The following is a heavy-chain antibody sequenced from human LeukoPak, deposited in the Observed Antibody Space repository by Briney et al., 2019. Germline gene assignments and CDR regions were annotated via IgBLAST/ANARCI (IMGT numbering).Heavy chain of an antibody. D-gene: IGHD4-23*01. J-gene: IGHJ6*03. CDR3: AEDLNYGGNSGPYYYYYYMDV. CDR1: GFTFSSYG. Sequence: PGGSLRLSCAASGFTFSSYGMHWVRQAPGKGLEWVAFIRYDGSNKYYADSVKGRFTISRDNSKNTLYLQMNSLRAEDTAVYYCAEDLNYGGNSGPYYYYYYMDVWGKGTTVTVSS. V-gene: IGHV3-30*02. CDR2: IRYDGSNK.